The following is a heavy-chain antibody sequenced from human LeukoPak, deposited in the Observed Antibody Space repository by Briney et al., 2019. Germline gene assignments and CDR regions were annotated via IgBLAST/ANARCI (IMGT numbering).Heavy chain of an antibody. Sequence: GGSLRLSCAPSGFTLDAFAMHWVRQAPGKGLEWVSLIDKDGRKTYYADSVKGRFPISRDNSKNSLYLQMNGLRTEDTALYYCATWAFHHSLDVWGRGATVIVSS. J-gene: IGHJ6*02. CDR1: GFTLDAFA. CDR3: ATWAFHHSLDV. V-gene: IGHV3-43*02. CDR2: IDKDGRKT. D-gene: IGHD1-14*01.